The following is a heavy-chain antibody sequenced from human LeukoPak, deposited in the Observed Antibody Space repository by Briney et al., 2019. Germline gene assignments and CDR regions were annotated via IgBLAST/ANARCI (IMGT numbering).Heavy chain of an antibody. CDR1: GFTFSSYA. Sequence: PGGSLRLSCTASGFTFSSYAMNWVRQAPGKGLEWVSGIGAGGTFTYYADSVKGRFTISRDNSRNTLYLQMNSLRADDTAVYYCAKPLSAASGTDFHYWGQGTLVTVSS. J-gene: IGHJ4*02. CDR3: AKPLSAASGTDFHY. D-gene: IGHD6-13*01. CDR2: IGAGGTFT. V-gene: IGHV3-23*01.